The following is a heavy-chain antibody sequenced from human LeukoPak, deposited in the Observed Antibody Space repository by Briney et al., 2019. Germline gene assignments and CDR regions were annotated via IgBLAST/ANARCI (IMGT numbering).Heavy chain of an antibody. D-gene: IGHD5-24*01. CDR3: ARGPRAITPGGLDAFDI. CDR2: INPSGGST. CDR1: GYTFTSYY. J-gene: IGHJ3*02. Sequence: GASVKVSCKASGYTFTSYYMHWVRQAPGQGLEWMGIINPSGGSTSYAQKFQGRVTMTRDTSISTAYMELSRLRSDDTAVYYCARGPRAITPGGLDAFDIWGQGTMVTVSS. V-gene: IGHV1-46*01.